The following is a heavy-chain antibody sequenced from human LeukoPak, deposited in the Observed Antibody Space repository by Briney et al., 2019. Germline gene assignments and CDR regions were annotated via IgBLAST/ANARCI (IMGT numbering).Heavy chain of an antibody. D-gene: IGHD1-1*01. V-gene: IGHV4-59*01. Sequence: SETLSLTCTVSGGSLSSDYWSWIRQPPGKGLEWIGYIYNSGSAVYNPSLKSRVAISVDTSKNQFSLKLSSVTAADTAVYYCARDFGTWGTTTGTTGVAFDIWGQGTMVTVSS. J-gene: IGHJ3*02. CDR1: GGSLSSDY. CDR2: IYNSGSA. CDR3: ARDFGTWGTTTGTTGVAFDI.